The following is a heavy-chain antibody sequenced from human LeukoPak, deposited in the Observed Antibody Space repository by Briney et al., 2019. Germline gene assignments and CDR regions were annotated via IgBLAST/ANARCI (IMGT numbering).Heavy chain of an antibody. Sequence: ASVKVSCKASGYTFTTYYLHWVRHAPGQGLERMGLINPSGGSTSYAQKFQGRVTMTRDTSTSTVYMELSSLRSEDTAVYYCARIIAASATWDYWGQGTLVTVSS. J-gene: IGHJ4*02. D-gene: IGHD6-13*01. CDR3: ARIIAASATWDY. CDR1: GYTFTTYY. CDR2: INPSGGST. V-gene: IGHV1-46*01.